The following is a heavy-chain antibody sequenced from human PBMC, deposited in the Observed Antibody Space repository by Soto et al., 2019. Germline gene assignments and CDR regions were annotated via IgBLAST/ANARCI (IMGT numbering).Heavy chain of an antibody. CDR3: ARSYYYDSTGYYRTFDY. CDR2: ISGNGGST. Sequence: GGSLRLSCGASGFTFSVYAMTWVRQAPGKGLEWVSAISGNGGSTYYADSVKGRFTISRDNSKSTLHLQMNSLRVGDTAVYFCARSYYYDSTGYYRTFDYWGPGTLVTVSS. CDR1: GFTFSVYA. J-gene: IGHJ4*02. V-gene: IGHV3-23*01. D-gene: IGHD3-22*01.